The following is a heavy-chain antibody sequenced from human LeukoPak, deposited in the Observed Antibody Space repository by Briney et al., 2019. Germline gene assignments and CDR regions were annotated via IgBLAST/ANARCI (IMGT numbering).Heavy chain of an antibody. CDR1: GFTFSSYW. J-gene: IGHJ4*02. V-gene: IGHV3-7*01. CDR2: IKQDGSGK. Sequence: QTGGSLRLSCAASGFTFSSYWMSWVRQAPGKGLEWVANIKQDGSGKYYVDSVKGRFTISRDNAKNSLYLQMNSLRAEDTAVYYCARTKYYYDSSGYSPLDYWGQGTLVTVSS. D-gene: IGHD3-22*01. CDR3: ARTKYYYDSSGYSPLDY.